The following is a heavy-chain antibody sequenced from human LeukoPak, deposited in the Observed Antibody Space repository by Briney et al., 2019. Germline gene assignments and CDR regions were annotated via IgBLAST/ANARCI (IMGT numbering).Heavy chain of an antibody. J-gene: IGHJ6*02. CDR2: IYPGDSDT. Sequence: GESLKISCKGSGYSFTSYWIGWVRQMPGKGLEWMGIIYPGDSDTRYSPSFQGQVTISADKSISTAYLQWSSLKASDTGMYYCARAPYYYDSSGSRYDYYGMDVWGQGTTVTVSS. V-gene: IGHV5-51*01. D-gene: IGHD3-22*01. CDR3: ARAPYYYDSSGSRYDYYGMDV. CDR1: GYSFTSYW.